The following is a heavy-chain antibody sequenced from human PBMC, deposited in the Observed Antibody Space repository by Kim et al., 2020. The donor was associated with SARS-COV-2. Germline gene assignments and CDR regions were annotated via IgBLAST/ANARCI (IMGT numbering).Heavy chain of an antibody. Sequence: GASLKISCKGSGYSFTNYWIGWVRQMPGKGLEWMGIIHPGDSDSRYSPSFQGQVTISADTSITTAYLQWSSLKASDTAMYYCARASYCSGGSCYGNFDWFDPWGQGTLVTVSS. J-gene: IGHJ5*02. CDR3: ARASYCSGGSCYGNFDWFDP. D-gene: IGHD2-15*01. V-gene: IGHV5-51*01. CDR2: IHPGDSDS. CDR1: GYSFTNYW.